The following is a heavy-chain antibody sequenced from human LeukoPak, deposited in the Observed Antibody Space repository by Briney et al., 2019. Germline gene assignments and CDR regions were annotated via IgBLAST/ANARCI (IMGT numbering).Heavy chain of an antibody. Sequence: ASVKVSCKASGYTFTSYGISWVRQAPGQGLEWMGWISAYNGNTNYAQKLQGRVTMTEDTSTDTAYMELSSLRSEDTAVYYCATLYYYYMDVWGKGTTVTVSS. CDR2: ISAYNGNT. CDR1: GYTFTSYG. CDR3: ATLYYYYMDV. V-gene: IGHV1-18*01. J-gene: IGHJ6*03.